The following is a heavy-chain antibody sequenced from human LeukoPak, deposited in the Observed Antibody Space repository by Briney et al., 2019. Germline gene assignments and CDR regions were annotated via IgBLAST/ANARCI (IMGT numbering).Heavy chain of an antibody. V-gene: IGHV4-4*07. CDR3: ARMAGCSSTSCHGPLNY. J-gene: IGHJ4*02. D-gene: IGHD2-2*01. CDR1: GGSISSYY. Sequence: SETLSLTCTVSGGSISSYYWSWIRQPAGKGLEWIGRIYTSGSTNYNPSLKSRVTMSVDTSKNQFSLKLSSVTAADTAVYYCARMAGCSSTSCHGPLNYWGQGTLVTVSS. CDR2: IYTSGST.